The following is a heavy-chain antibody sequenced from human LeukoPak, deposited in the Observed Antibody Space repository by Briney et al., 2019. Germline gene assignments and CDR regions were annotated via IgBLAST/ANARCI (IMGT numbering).Heavy chain of an antibody. V-gene: IGHV3-30-3*01. CDR3: AKEKPLRYSPYYFDY. CDR2: ISYDGSNK. CDR1: GFTFSSYA. J-gene: IGHJ4*02. Sequence: GGSLRLSCAASGFTFSSYAMHWVRQAPGKGLEWVAVISYDGSNKYYADSVKGRFTISRDNPKNTLYLQMNSLRAEDTAVYYCAKEKPLRYSPYYFDYWGQGTLVTVSS. D-gene: IGHD3-9*01.